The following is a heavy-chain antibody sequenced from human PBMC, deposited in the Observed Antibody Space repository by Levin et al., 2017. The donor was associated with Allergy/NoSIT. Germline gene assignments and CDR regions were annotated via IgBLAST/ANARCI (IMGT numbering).Heavy chain of an antibody. CDR1: GGSVSSGSYY. CDR2: IHYSGST. CDR3: ARSWRGAVAGP. D-gene: IGHD6-19*01. J-gene: IGHJ5*02. Sequence: PSETLSLTCTVSGGSVSSGSYYWTWIRQPPGKGLEWIGYIHYSGSTNYNSYLESRVSISVDTSKNRFSLNLSSVTAADTAVYYCARSWRGAVAGPWGQGTLVTVSS. V-gene: IGHV4-61*01.